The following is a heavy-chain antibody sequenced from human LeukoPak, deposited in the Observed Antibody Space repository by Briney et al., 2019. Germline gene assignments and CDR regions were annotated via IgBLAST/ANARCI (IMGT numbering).Heavy chain of an antibody. J-gene: IGHJ5*02. V-gene: IGHV4-34*01. CDR3: ARVPQWWFDP. CDR1: GGSFSGYY. CDR2: INHSGST. Sequence: SETLSLACAVYGGSFSGYYWSWIRQPPGKGLEWIGEINHSGSTNYNPSLKSRVTISVDKSKNQFSLKLSSVTAADTAVYYCARVPQWWFDPWGQGTLVTVSS. D-gene: IGHD6-19*01.